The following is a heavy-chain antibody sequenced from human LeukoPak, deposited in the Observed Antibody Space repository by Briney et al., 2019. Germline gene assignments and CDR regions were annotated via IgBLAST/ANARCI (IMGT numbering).Heavy chain of an antibody. J-gene: IGHJ4*02. CDR1: GFTFSDYY. D-gene: IGHD6-19*01. CDR3: ARAIAVAGSIDY. V-gene: IGHV3-30*03. Sequence: PGGSLRLSCVASGFTFSDYYMSWIRQAPGKGLEWVAVISYDGSNKYYADSVKGRFTISRDNSKNTLYLQMNSLRAEDTAVYYCARAIAVAGSIDYWGQGTLVTVSS. CDR2: ISYDGSNK.